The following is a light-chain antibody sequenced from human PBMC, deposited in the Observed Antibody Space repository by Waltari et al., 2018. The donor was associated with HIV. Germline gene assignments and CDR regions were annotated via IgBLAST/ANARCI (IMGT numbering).Light chain of an antibody. CDR1: NNDIGGYNF. V-gene: IGLV2-14*01. CDR2: SVT. J-gene: IGLJ3*02. CDR3: SSYTKTSPLEV. Sequence: QPALTQPASVSGSLGQSVTISCTGTNNDIGGYNFVSWYQHHPGKAPNVVIFSVTHRPSGVSTRFSGSKSGNTTSLTISGLQAEDEADYYCSSYTKTSPLEVFGGGTKVTVL.